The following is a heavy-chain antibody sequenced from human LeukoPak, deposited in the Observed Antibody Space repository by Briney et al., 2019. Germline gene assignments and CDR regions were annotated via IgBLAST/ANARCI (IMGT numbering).Heavy chain of an antibody. J-gene: IGHJ4*02. D-gene: IGHD2-21*02. CDR2: ISSSSSYI. Sequence: GGSLRLSCAASGFTFSSYSMNWVRQAPGKGLEWVSSISSSSSYIYYADSVKGRFTISRDNAKNSLYQQMNSLRAEDTAVYYCARDGAYCGGDCYSSYYFDYWGQGTLVTVSS. CDR1: GFTFSSYS. CDR3: ARDGAYCGGDCYSSYYFDY. V-gene: IGHV3-21*01.